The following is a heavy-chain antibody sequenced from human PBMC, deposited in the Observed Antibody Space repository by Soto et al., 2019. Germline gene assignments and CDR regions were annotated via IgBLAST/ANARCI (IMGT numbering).Heavy chain of an antibody. D-gene: IGHD3-9*01. CDR1: GFTVSSNY. J-gene: IGHJ6*02. Sequence: GGSLRLSCAASGFTVSSNYMSWVRQAPGKGLEWVSVIYSGGSTYYADSVKGRFTISRDNSKNTLYLQMNSLRAEDTAVYYCARDVSYYDILTGPTPLYGMDVWGQGTTVTVSS. CDR2: IYSGGST. CDR3: ARDVSYYDILTGPTPLYGMDV. V-gene: IGHV3-66*01.